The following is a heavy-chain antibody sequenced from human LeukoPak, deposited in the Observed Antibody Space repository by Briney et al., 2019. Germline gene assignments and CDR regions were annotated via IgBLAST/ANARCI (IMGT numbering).Heavy chain of an antibody. Sequence: GGSLRLSCAASGFTFSDYYMSWIRQAPGKGLEWVSYISSSGSTIYYADSVKGRFTISRDNSKNTLYLQMNSLRAEDTAVYYCAKGGVAVAGGYYYYYMDVWGKGTTVTISS. CDR2: ISSSGSTI. J-gene: IGHJ6*03. D-gene: IGHD6-19*01. CDR3: AKGGVAVAGGYYYYYMDV. CDR1: GFTFSDYY. V-gene: IGHV3-11*01.